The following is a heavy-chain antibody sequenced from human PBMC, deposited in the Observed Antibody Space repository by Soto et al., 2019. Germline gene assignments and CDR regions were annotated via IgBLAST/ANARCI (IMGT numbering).Heavy chain of an antibody. CDR1: GFTFSDYY. CDR2: ISSSGSTI. V-gene: IGHV3-11*01. CDR3: ARVLYSGYDSLDY. Sequence: GGSLRLSCAASGFTFSDYYMSWIRQAPGKGLEWVSYISSSGSTIYYADSVKGRFTISRDNAKNSLYLQMNSLRAEDTAVYYCARVLYSGYDSLDYWGQGTLVTVSS. J-gene: IGHJ4*02. D-gene: IGHD5-12*01.